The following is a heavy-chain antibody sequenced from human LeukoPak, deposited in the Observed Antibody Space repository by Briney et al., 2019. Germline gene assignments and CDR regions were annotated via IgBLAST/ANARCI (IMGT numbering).Heavy chain of an antibody. CDR1: GFTFSSYS. D-gene: IGHD6-6*01. CDR2: ISSSSSYI. V-gene: IGHV3-21*01. J-gene: IGHJ5*02. CDR3: ARDEDSSSFFNWFDP. Sequence: GGSLRLSCAASGFTFSSYSMNWVRQAPGKGLEWVSSISSSSSYIYYADSVKGRFTISRDNAKNSLYLQMNSLRAEDTAVYYCARDEDSSSFFNWFDPWGQGTLVTVSS.